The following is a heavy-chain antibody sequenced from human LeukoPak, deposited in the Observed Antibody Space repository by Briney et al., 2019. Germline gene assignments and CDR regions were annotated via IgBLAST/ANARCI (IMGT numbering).Heavy chain of an antibody. J-gene: IGHJ5*02. CDR2: IIPILGIA. Sequence: SVKVSFKASGGTFSIYTISWVRQAPGQGLEWMGRIIPILGIANYAQKFQGRVTITADKSPSTAYMELSSLRSEDTAVYYCARDQKESILDWFDPWGQGTLVTVSS. D-gene: IGHD3-3*01. CDR3: ARDQKESILDWFDP. V-gene: IGHV1-69*02. CDR1: GGTFSIYT.